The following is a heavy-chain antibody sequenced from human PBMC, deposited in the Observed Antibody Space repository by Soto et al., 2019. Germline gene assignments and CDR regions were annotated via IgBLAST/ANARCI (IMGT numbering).Heavy chain of an antibody. D-gene: IGHD5-18*01. J-gene: IGHJ4*02. Sequence: QVQLVESGGGVVQPGRSLRLSCAASGFTFSSYAMHWVRQAPGKGLEWVAVISYDVSNKYYADSVKGRFTISRDNSKNTLYLQMNSLRAEDTAVYYCARESTIQLWSHFDYLGQGTLVTVSS. CDR3: ARESTIQLWSHFDY. CDR2: ISYDVSNK. V-gene: IGHV3-30-3*01. CDR1: GFTFSSYA.